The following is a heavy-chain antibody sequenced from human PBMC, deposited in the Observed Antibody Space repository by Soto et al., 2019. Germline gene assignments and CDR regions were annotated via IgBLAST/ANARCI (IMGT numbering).Heavy chain of an antibody. Sequence: EVQLVESGGGLVQPGGSLRLSCAASGFTFSSYWMHWVRQAPGKGLVWVSRINSDGSSTSYANSVKGRFTISRDNAKHTLYLQTKSLRAEDTGVYYCVRESLVVAAATRVDYWGQGTLVTVSS. D-gene: IGHD2-15*01. J-gene: IGHJ4*02. CDR3: VRESLVVAAATRVDY. CDR1: GFTFSSYW. CDR2: INSDGSST. V-gene: IGHV3-74*01.